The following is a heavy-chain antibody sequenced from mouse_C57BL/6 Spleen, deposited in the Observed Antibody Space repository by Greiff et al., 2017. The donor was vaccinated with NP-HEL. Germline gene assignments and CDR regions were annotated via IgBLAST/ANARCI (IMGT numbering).Heavy chain of an antibody. CDR2: INPGSGGT. Sequence: VQLVESGAELVRPGTSVKVSCKASGYAFTNYLIEWVKQRPGQGLEWIGVINPGSGGTNYNEKFKGKATLTADKSSSTAYMQLSSLTSEDSAVYFCAGRGYAMDYWGQGTSVTVSS. CDR3: AGRGYAMDY. CDR1: GYAFTNYL. V-gene: IGHV1-54*01. J-gene: IGHJ4*01. D-gene: IGHD1-1*01.